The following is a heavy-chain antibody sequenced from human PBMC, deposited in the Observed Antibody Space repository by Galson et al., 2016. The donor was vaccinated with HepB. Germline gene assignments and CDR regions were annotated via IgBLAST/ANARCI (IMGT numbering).Heavy chain of an antibody. D-gene: IGHD3-16*01. CDR3: TRRLLINKYFDF. CDR1: GFTFNAHW. J-gene: IGHJ4*02. V-gene: IGHV3-7*01. CDR2: IRGDGIVS. Sequence: SLRLSCAAPGFTFNAHWMHWVRQAPGKGLEWVANIRGDGIVSYYAESVRGRFTTSRDNAKNSLCLQMNSLRADVTAMYYCTRRLLINKYFDFRSQGPLVTVSS.